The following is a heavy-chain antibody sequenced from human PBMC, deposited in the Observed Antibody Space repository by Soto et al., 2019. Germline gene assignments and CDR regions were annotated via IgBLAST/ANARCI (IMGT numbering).Heavy chain of an antibody. V-gene: IGHV1-58*01. J-gene: IGHJ3*02. CDR1: GFTFTSSA. CDR3: AAAKYSSGWYDAFDI. Sequence: SVKVSCKASGFTFTSSAVQWVRQARGQRLEWIGWIVVGSGNTNYAQKFQERVTVTRDMSTSTAYMELSSLRSEDTAVYYCAAAKYSSGWYDAFDIWGQGTMVTVSS. CDR2: IVVGSGNT. D-gene: IGHD6-19*01.